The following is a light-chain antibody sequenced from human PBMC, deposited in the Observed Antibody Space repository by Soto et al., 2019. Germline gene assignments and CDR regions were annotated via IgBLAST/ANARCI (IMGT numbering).Light chain of an antibody. V-gene: IGKV3-15*01. J-gene: IGKJ1*01. CDR2: GAS. CDR1: QSVSSN. Sequence: EIEMTQSPATLSVSPGERATLSCRASQSVSSNLSWYQQKPGQAPRLLIYGASTRATGIPARFSGSGSGTEFTLTISSMQSEDFASYYCQQYNNWPRTFGQGTKVEIK. CDR3: QQYNNWPRT.